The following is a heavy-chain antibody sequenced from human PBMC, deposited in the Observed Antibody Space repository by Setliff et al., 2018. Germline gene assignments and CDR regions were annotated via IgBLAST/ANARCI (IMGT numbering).Heavy chain of an antibody. V-gene: IGHV7-4-1*02. CDR3: ARASRFGTTVWKGDYYMDV. Sequence: ASVKVSCKASGYTFSSYAMGWMRQAPGQRLEWMGWINTNTGNPSYAQDFTGRLVFSLDTPVSTAYLQISSLKAEDSAVYYCARASRFGTTVWKGDYYMDVWGKGTTVTVSS. D-gene: IGHD4-4*01. J-gene: IGHJ6*03. CDR1: GYTFSSYA. CDR2: INTNTGNP.